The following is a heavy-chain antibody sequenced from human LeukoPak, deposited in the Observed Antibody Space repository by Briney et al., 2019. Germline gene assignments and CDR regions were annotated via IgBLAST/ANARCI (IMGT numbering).Heavy chain of an antibody. CDR3: ARGHYGLDV. CDR2: ISTSGTYT. CDR1: GFTFSDHY. Sequence: KPGGSLRLSCAASGFTFSDHYMSWIRQVPGKGLEWDSYISTSGTYTNYADSVKGRFTISRDNAKNSLYLQMNSLRAEDTAVYYCARGHYGLDVWGQGTTVTVSS. J-gene: IGHJ6*02. V-gene: IGHV3-11*03.